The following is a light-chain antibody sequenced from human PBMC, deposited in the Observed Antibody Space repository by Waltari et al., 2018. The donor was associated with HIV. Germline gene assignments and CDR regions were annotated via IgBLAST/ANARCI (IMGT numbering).Light chain of an antibody. V-gene: IGKV1-8*01. J-gene: IGKJ4*01. CDR2: AAS. CDR1: QDIGNY. Sequence: AIRMTQSPSSFSASTGNRVTITCRANQDIGNYLAWYQQKPGKFPKLLVYAASALQSGVPSRFSGSGSGTDFTLTISSLQSEDFATYFCQQYYTYPLPFGGGTNVDIK. CDR3: QQYYTYPLP.